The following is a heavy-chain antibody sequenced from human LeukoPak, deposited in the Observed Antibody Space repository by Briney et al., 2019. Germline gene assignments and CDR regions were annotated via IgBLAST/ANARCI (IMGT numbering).Heavy chain of an antibody. CDR3: SRDPRNNDY. V-gene: IGHV3-11*01. CDR1: GFTFSDSY. J-gene: IGHJ4*02. CDR2: ISGRASDV. Sequence: PGGSLRLSCAASGFTFSDSYMTWIRQAPGKGLELLSYISGRASDVNYIDSVRGRFTISRDNAKNSLYLHMNSLTVEDTAVYYCSRDPRNNDYWGQGTLVTVSS.